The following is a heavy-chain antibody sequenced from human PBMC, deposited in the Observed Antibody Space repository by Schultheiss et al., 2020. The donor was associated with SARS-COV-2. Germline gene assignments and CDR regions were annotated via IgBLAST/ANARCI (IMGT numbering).Heavy chain of an antibody. CDR3: ARDDYGGYNMDV. D-gene: IGHD1-1*01. CDR2: ISVDGSNN. Sequence: GGSLRLSCAASGFSFSTSAMHWVRQAPGKGLEWVALISVDGSNNYYADSVKGRFTISRDNSKNTLYLQMYGLRPEDTAVYYCARDDYGGYNMDVWGQGTTVTVSS. CDR1: GFSFSTSA. J-gene: IGHJ6*02. V-gene: IGHV3-30*01.